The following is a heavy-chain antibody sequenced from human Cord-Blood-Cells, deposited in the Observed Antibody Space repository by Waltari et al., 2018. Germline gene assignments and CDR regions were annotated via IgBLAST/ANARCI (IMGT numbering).Heavy chain of an antibody. D-gene: IGHD5-18*01. CDR3: ARGQLWAAPDY. CDR1: GGSFSGYY. J-gene: IGHJ4*02. V-gene: IGHV4-34*01. Sequence: QVQLQQWGAGLLKPSETLSLTCAVYGGSFSGYYWSWVRQPPGKGLEWSGEIHHSGSSNDNRSLKMRVTLSVDTSKNKFSLKLSSVTAADTAVYYCARGQLWAAPDYWGQGTLVTVSS. CDR2: IHHSGSS.